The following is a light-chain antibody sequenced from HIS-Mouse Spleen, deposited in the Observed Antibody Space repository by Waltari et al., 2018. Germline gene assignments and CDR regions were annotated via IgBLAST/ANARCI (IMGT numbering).Light chain of an antibody. Sequence: QAALTQPASVSGSPGQSITISVSGTSSDVGSYKLGSWYQQHPGKAPRLMIYEGSKRPSGVSNRFSGSKSGNTASLTISGLQAEDEADYYCCSYAGSSTFVVFGGGTKLTVL. CDR3: CSYAGSSTFVV. CDR2: EGS. CDR1: SSDVGSYKL. J-gene: IGLJ2*01. V-gene: IGLV2-23*03.